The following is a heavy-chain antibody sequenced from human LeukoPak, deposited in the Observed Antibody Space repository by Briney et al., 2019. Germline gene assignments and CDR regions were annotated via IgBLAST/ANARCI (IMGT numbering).Heavy chain of an antibody. V-gene: IGHV3-23*01. J-gene: IGHJ4*02. CDR1: GFTFSIYA. CDR3: AKDPGYCSSASCYTVDY. D-gene: IGHD2-2*02. CDR2: INVSGGTA. Sequence: GGSLRLSCAASGFTFSIYAMNWVRQAPGKGLEWVSTINVSGGTAYYADSVKGRFTISRDNSKNTLYLRMNSLRAEDTAIYYCAKDPGYCSSASCYTVDYWGQGTLVTVSS.